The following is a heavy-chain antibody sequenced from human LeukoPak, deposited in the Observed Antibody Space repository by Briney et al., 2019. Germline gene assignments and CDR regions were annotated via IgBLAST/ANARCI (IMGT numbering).Heavy chain of an antibody. Sequence: GGSLRLSCAASGFTFSSYGMHWVRQAPGKGLEWVAVISYDGSNKYYADSVKGRFTISRDNSKNTLYLQMNSLRAEDTAVYYCAKDRPSVLRYFDWLLALDYWGQGTLVTVSS. D-gene: IGHD3-9*01. CDR1: GFTFSSYG. V-gene: IGHV3-30*18. J-gene: IGHJ4*02. CDR3: AKDRPSVLRYFDWLLALDY. CDR2: ISYDGSNK.